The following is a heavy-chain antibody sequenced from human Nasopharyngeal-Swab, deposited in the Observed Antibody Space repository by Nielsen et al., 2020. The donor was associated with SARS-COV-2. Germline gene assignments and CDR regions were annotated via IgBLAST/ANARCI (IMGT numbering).Heavy chain of an antibody. J-gene: IGHJ5*02. CDR3: AREVGFEGWFDP. Sequence: WVRQAPGQGLEWMGRISAYNGNTNYAQKLQGRATMTTDTSTSTAYMELRSLRSDDTAVYYCAREVGFEGWFDPWGQGTLVTVSS. CDR2: ISAYNGNT. D-gene: IGHD1-26*01. V-gene: IGHV1-18*01.